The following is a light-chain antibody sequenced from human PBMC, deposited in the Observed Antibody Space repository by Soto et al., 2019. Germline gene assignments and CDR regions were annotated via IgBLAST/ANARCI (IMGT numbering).Light chain of an antibody. CDR2: DAS. Sequence: DIQMTQSPSTLSASVGDRVAITCRASQSISSWLAWYQQKPGKAPKLLIYDASTLESGVPSRFSGSGSGTEFTLTISSLQPDDFATYYCQQCARYPLTFGGGTKVDIK. CDR3: QQCARYPLT. CDR1: QSISSW. J-gene: IGKJ4*01. V-gene: IGKV1-5*01.